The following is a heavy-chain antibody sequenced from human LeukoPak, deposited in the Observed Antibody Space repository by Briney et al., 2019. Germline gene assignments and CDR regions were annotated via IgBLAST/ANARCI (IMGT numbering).Heavy chain of an antibody. J-gene: IGHJ3*02. D-gene: IGHD3-10*01. CDR2: ISNDGSNK. Sequence: GRSLRLSCAVSGFTLSSHGMHWVRQAPGKGLEWLAVISNDGSNKYYADSVKGRFTISRDAYKNTLYLQMNSLRAEDTAVYYCARGTSGTDALDIWGQGTMVTVSS. CDR1: GFTLSSHG. V-gene: IGHV3-30*03. CDR3: ARGTSGTDALDI.